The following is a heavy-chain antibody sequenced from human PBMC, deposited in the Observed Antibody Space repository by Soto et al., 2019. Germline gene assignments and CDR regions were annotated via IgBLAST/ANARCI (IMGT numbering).Heavy chain of an antibody. V-gene: IGHV4-38-2*01. CDR2: IYHSGTT. CDR3: ARRGRYCSSRNSCYFYFDS. CDR1: GDSVISIYH. Sequence: SETLSLTCAVSGDSVISIYHWAWIRQPPGRGLEWVASIYHSGTTYYNPSLKSRVTISVDTSKNQFSLRLSSVTAADMAIYYCARRGRYCSSRNSCYFYFDSWVQGXLVTVYS. J-gene: IGHJ4*02. D-gene: IGHD2-2*01.